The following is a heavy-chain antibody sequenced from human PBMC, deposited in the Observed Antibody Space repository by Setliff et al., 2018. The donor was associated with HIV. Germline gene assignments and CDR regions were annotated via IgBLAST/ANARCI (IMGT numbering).Heavy chain of an antibody. V-gene: IGHV4-34*01. Sequence: TLSLTCAFYGASFTDYYWNWIRQPPGKGLEWIGEIHHTGHINYNPSFKSRVTMSLDMSTNQFSLKMASMAAADSAVYYCARFDVTPMTTRDYWGQGTQVTVSS. CDR2: IHHTGHI. CDR1: GASFTDYY. J-gene: IGHJ4*02. D-gene: IGHD4-17*01. CDR3: ARFDVTPMTTRDY.